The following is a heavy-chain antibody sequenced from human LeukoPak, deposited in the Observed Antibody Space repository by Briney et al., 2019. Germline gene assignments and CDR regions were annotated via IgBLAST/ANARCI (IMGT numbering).Heavy chain of an antibody. Sequence: GESLKISCKASGYSSTSYWIGWVRQMPGKGLEWMGIIYPDDSDTRYSPSFQGQVTISADKSITTAYLQWSSLKASDTAMYYCARRDGSYFDYWGQGTLVTVSS. CDR2: IYPDDSDT. V-gene: IGHV5-51*01. CDR1: GYSSTSYW. CDR3: ARRDGSYFDY. J-gene: IGHJ4*02. D-gene: IGHD5-24*01.